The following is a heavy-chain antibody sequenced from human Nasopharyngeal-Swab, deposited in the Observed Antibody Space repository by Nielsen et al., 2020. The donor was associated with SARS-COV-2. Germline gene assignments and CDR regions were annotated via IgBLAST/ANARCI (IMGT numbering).Heavy chain of an antibody. CDR2: TYYRSKWYN. D-gene: IGHD6-19*01. CDR1: GDRVPSHSAA. CDR3: ARVTYSSGWYDYYYYMDV. V-gene: IGHV6-1*01. Sequence: QTPALTRAISGDRVPSHSAAWNWLRQSPSRGLEWLGRTYYRSKWYNDYAVSVKSRITINPDTSKNQFSLQLNSVTPEDTAVYYCARVTYSSGWYDYYYYMDVWGKGTTVTVSS. J-gene: IGHJ6*03.